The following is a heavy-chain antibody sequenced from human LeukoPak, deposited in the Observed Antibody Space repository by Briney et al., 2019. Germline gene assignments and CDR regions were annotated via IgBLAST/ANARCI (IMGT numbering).Heavy chain of an antibody. J-gene: IGHJ4*02. CDR2: INPNSGGT. V-gene: IGHV1-2*02. D-gene: IGHD3-10*01. CDR3: ATVLLWFGEFPH. CDR1: GYTFTGYY. Sequence: ASVKVSCKASGYTFTGYYMHWVRQAPGQGLECMGWINPNSGGTNYAQKFQGRVTMTRDTSISTAYMELSRLRSDDTAVYYCATVLLWFGEFPHWGQGTLVTVSS.